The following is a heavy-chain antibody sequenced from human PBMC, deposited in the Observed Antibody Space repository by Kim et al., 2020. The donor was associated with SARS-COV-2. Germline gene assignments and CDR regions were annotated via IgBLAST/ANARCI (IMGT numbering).Heavy chain of an antibody. J-gene: IGHJ4*02. CDR2: IKSKTYGGTT. Sequence: GGSLRLSCAASGFTFSNAWMSWVRQAPGKGLEWVGRIKSKTYGGTTDYAAPVKGRFTISRDDSKNTLYLQMNSLKTEDTAVYYCTTGQEDYGSGDKGYYFDYWGQGTLVTVSS. D-gene: IGHD3-10*01. V-gene: IGHV3-15*01. CDR1: GFTFSNAW. CDR3: TTGQEDYGSGDKGYYFDY.